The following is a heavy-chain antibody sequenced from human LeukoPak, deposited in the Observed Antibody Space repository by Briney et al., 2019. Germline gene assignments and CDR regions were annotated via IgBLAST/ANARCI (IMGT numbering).Heavy chain of an antibody. CDR3: ARHAADYYYMDV. Sequence: PSETLSLTCAVYGGSFSGYYWSWIRQPPGKGLEWIGEINHSGSTNYNPSLKSRVTISVDTSKNQFSLKLSSVTAADTAVYYCARHAADYYYMDVWGQGTTVTVSS. CDR2: INHSGST. CDR1: GGSFSGYY. D-gene: IGHD6-25*01. J-gene: IGHJ6*03. V-gene: IGHV4-34*01.